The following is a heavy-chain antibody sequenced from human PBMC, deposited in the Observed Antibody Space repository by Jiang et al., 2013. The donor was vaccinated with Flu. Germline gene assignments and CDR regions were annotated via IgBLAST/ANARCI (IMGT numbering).Heavy chain of an antibody. D-gene: IGHD3-22*01. V-gene: IGHV3-23*04. CDR1: GFTFSNYA. J-gene: IGHJ4*02. CDR2: ISGIGGST. Sequence: LVESGGGLVQPGGSLRLSCAASGFTFSNYAMNWVRQAPGKGLEWVSGISGIGGSTYYADSVKGRFIVSRDNSKNTLLLQMNSLRAEDTAVYYCARDLASHYDDSGYYFTNWGPGTLVTASS. CDR3: ARDLASHYDDSGYYFTN.